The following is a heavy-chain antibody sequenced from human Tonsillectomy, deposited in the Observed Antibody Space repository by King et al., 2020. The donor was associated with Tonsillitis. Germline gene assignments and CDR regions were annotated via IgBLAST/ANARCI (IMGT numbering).Heavy chain of an antibody. CDR2: ISYDGGDK. CDR3: AKEYDILTEIGDFAY. J-gene: IGHJ4*02. Sequence: VQLVESGGGVVQPGRSLRLSCAASGITFRNYGMHWVRQAPGQGLEWVAAISYDGGDKYYVDSVKGRFTISRDNSQNTLYLQMNSLRAEDTAVYYCAKEYDILTEIGDFAYWGQGPLVTFSS. D-gene: IGHD3-9*01. CDR1: GITFRNYG. V-gene: IGHV3-30*18.